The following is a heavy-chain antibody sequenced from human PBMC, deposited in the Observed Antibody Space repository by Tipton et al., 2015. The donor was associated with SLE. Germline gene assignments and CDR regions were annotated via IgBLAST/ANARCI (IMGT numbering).Heavy chain of an antibody. D-gene: IGHD3-22*01. J-gene: IGHJ4*02. CDR2: IYYSGST. CDR1: GGSISSSSYY. CDR3: AREVYDSSTSHFDY. V-gene: IGHV4-61*05. Sequence: TLSLTCTVSGGSISSSSYYWGWIRQPPGKGLEWIGYIYYSGSTNYNPSLKSRVTISVDKSKNQFSLELNSVTAADTAVYYCAREVYDSSTSHFDYWGQGTLVTVSS.